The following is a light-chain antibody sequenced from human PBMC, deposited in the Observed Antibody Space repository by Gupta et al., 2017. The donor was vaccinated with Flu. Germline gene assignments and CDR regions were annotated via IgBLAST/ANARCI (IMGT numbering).Light chain of an antibody. CDR3: VLYIGSGIWV. Sequence: QALVTQEPSFSVSPQGTITLTCGLSSGSVSTDYYPSWYQLTPGQAPRTLIYSTRTRSSGVTDRFSGSILGNKAALTITGAQADDESDYYCVLYIGSGIWVFGGGTKLTVL. V-gene: IGLV8-61*01. CDR2: STR. J-gene: IGLJ3*02. CDR1: SGSVSTDYY.